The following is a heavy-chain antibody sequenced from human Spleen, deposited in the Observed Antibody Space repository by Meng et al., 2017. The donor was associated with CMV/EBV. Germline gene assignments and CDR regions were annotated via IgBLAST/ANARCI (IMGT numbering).Heavy chain of an antibody. CDR2: IRYDGSDK. D-gene: IGHD2-21*01. Sequence: GESLKISCAASGFTFSSYVMHWVRQAPGKGLEWVAFIRYDGSDKYYADSVKGRFTISRDNSKNTLYLQMNSLRAEDTAVYYCAEDLKMESYCGGDCYYGMDVWGQGTTVTVSS. CDR3: AEDLKMESYCGGDCYYGMDV. J-gene: IGHJ6*02. V-gene: IGHV3-30*02. CDR1: GFTFSSYV.